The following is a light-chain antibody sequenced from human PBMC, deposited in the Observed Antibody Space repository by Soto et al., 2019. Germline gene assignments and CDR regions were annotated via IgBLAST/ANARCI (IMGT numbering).Light chain of an antibody. Sequence: NFMLTQPHSVSESPGQTLTISCTRRSGSIASDYVQWYQQRPGSAPINVIFEDSQRPSGAPDRFSGSIDSSSNSASLTISRLTTEDAADYYCQSVDGKYVVFGGGTQLTVL. CDR2: EDS. J-gene: IGLJ2*01. CDR1: SGSIASDY. V-gene: IGLV6-57*04. CDR3: QSVDGKYVV.